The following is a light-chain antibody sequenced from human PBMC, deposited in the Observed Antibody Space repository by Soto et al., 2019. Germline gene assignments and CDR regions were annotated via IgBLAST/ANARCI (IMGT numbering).Light chain of an antibody. V-gene: IGLV1-44*01. Sequence: QSVLTQPPSASGTPGQRVTISCSGSSSNIGRDTVNWYRQLPGTAPKLLIYSNTARPSGVPDRFSGSRSGSSGSLAITGLQREDEADYYCQSYDSGVSGSVFGTGTKLTVL. CDR1: SSNIGRDT. CDR3: QSYDSGVSGSV. J-gene: IGLJ1*01. CDR2: SNT.